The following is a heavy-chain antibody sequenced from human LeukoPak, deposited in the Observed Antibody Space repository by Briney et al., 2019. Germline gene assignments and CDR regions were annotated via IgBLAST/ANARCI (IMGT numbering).Heavy chain of an antibody. CDR2: ISSSSSYI. J-gene: IGHJ4*02. Sequence: GGSLRLSCAASGFTFSSYPMNWVRQAPGKGLEWVSSISSSSSYIYYADSVKGRFTISRDNAKNSLYLQMNSLRAEDTAVYYCARSLGIAVAGRGIDYWGQGTLVTVSS. D-gene: IGHD6-19*01. V-gene: IGHV3-21*01. CDR3: ARSLGIAVAGRGIDY. CDR1: GFTFSSYP.